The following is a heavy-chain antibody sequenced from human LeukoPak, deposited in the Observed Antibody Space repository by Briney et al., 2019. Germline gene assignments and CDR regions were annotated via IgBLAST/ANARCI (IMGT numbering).Heavy chain of an antibody. CDR1: GFTFSTYA. Sequence: HPGGSLRLSCAASGFTFSTYAMSWVRQAPGKGLEWVSVIGGSGGSTYYADSVEGRFTISRENAKSYVYLQMNSLRDGDTAVYYCARDRFGERTFEKWGQGTMVTVSS. CDR2: IGGSGGST. J-gene: IGHJ3*02. D-gene: IGHD3-10*01. V-gene: IGHV3-23*01. CDR3: ARDRFGERTFEK.